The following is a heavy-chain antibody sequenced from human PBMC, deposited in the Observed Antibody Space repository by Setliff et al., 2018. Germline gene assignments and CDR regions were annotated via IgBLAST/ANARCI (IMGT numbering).Heavy chain of an antibody. CDR2: VDHSGNT. J-gene: IGHJ4*02. CDR3: ARRDSTGYYGYSFDF. CDR1: GGSISDNNYY. Sequence: PSETLSLTCTVSGGSISDNNYYWGWIRQSPGKGLVWIGTVDHSGNTFYNPSLKSRVAISVDTSKNRFSLKLTSVSAADTAVYYCARRDSTGYYGYSFDFWGQGTLVTV. V-gene: IGHV4-39*02. D-gene: IGHD3-22*01.